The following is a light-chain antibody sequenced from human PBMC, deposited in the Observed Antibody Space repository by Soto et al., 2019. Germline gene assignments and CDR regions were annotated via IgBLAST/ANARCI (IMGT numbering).Light chain of an antibody. V-gene: IGKV3-15*01. Sequence: EIVMTQSPATLSVSPGERATLSCRASQSVSSNLAWYQQKPGQAPRLLIYGASTRATGIPARFSGSGSGTEFTLTISSLQSEDFVVYYCKQYNNWPPSFTFGPGTKVDIK. CDR3: KQYNNWPPSFT. CDR2: GAS. J-gene: IGKJ3*01. CDR1: QSVSSN.